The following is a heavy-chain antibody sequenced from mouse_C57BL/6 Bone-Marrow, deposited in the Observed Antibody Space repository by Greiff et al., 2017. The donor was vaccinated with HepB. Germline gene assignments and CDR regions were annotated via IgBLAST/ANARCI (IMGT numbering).Heavy chain of an antibody. Sequence: EVQLQQSGPELVKPGASVKIPCKASGYTFTDYNMDWVKQSHGKSLEWIGDINPNNGGTIYNQKFKGKATLTVDKSSSTAYMELRSLTSEDTAVYYCASTILRTFDVWGTGTTVTVSS. D-gene: IGHD1-1*01. V-gene: IGHV1-18*01. J-gene: IGHJ1*03. CDR2: INPNNGGT. CDR1: GYTFTDYN. CDR3: ASTILRTFDV.